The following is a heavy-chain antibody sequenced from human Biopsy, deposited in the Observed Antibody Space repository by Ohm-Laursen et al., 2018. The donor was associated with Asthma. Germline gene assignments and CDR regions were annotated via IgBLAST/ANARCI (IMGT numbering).Heavy chain of an antibody. CDR2: VSSDGHNK. Sequence: LTLTCAASGFVFSQCGMHWVRQGPGKGLEWVALVSSDGHNKYYEDSVKGRFTISRDNSRNRLYLQINRLTVEDSAVYFCARQSGQDYGDSSGFDIWGQGTKVAVSS. D-gene: IGHD3-22*01. CDR3: ARQSGQDYGDSSGFDI. CDR1: GFVFSQCG. V-gene: IGHV3-30*03. J-gene: IGHJ3*02.